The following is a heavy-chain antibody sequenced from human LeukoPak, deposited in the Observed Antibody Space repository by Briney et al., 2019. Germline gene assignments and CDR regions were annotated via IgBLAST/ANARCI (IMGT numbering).Heavy chain of an antibody. Sequence: GASVKVSCKASGFTFTSYYMHWVRQAPGQGLEWMGIINPSGSYTSYAQKSQGRVTMTRDTSTSTVYMELSSLRSEDTAVYYCARVAAEVVGVPGAIGFGWLRRDYYYMDVWGKGTTVTVSS. D-gene: IGHD2-2*02. V-gene: IGHV1-46*01. J-gene: IGHJ6*03. CDR3: ARVAAEVVGVPGAIGFGWLRRDYYYMDV. CDR1: GFTFTSYY. CDR2: INPSGSYT.